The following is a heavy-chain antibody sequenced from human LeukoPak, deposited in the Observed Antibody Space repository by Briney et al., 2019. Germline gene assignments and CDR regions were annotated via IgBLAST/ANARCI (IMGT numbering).Heavy chain of an antibody. D-gene: IGHD6-19*01. J-gene: IGHJ4*02. CDR2: ISGSGGST. V-gene: IGHV3-23*01. CDR3: AKDMRYSSGWRTEYYFDY. Sequence: PGGSLRLSCAASGFTFSSYAMSWVRQAPGKGLEWFSAISGSGGSTYYADSVNGRFTISRDNSKNTLYLQMNSLRAEDTAVYYCAKDMRYSSGWRTEYYFDYWGQGTLVTVSS. CDR1: GFTFSSYA.